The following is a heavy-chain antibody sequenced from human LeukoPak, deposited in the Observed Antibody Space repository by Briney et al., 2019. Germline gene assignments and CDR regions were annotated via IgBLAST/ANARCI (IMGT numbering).Heavy chain of an antibody. CDR2: IKEDGSEK. Sequence: GGSLRLSCAASGFTFSHFWMSWVRQAPGKGLEWVANIKEDGSEKYYVDSVKGRFTISRDSAKNSLYLQMNSLRVEDTAVYYCARDHNYGSDYWGQGTLVTVSS. CDR3: ARDHNYGSDY. J-gene: IGHJ4*02. D-gene: IGHD5-18*01. CDR1: GFTFSHFW. V-gene: IGHV3-7*03.